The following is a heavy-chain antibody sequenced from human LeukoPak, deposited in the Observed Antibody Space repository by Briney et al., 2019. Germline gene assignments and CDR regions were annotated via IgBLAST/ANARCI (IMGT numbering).Heavy chain of an antibody. CDR1: GYTFTSYG. J-gene: IGHJ3*02. V-gene: IGHV1-18*01. CDR3: AGEKGLYSNDAFDI. D-gene: IGHD6-13*01. CDR2: ISAYNGNT. Sequence: AASVKVSCKASGYTFTSYGISWVRQAPGQGLEWMGWISAYNGNTNYAQKFQGRVTMTRDTSTSTVYMELSSLRSEDTAVYYCAGEKGLYSNDAFDIWGQGTMVTVSS.